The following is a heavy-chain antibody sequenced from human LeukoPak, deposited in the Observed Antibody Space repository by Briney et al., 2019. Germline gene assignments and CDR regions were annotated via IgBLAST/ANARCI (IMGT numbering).Heavy chain of an antibody. CDR2: ISWNSGSI. V-gene: IGHV3-9*01. CDR3: AKARGAVPDNKLHFAY. D-gene: IGHD6-19*01. CDR1: GFTFDDYA. Sequence: PGGSLRLSCGACGFTFDDYAMQWVRQARGKGVEGGSGISWNSGSIVYADSVKGRFTISRDNAKNSLYLQMHSLRAEDTALYYCAKARGAVPDNKLHFAYRGQGTLATVPS. J-gene: IGHJ4*02.